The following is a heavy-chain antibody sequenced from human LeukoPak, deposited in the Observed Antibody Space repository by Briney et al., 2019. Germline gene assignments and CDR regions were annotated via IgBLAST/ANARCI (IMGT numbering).Heavy chain of an antibody. CDR1: GFSLSTGGMG. Sequence: SGPTLVNPTQTLTLTCTFSGFSLSTGGMGVGWIRQPPGKALEWLAFIFWDDNEYYSPSLKNRLTITKDTSKNQVILTMTNMDPVDTATYYCSHRHNLGVTGPVVTFDSWGQGTLVTVSS. J-gene: IGHJ5*01. CDR2: IFWDDNE. V-gene: IGHV2-5*02. CDR3: SHRHNLGVTGPVVTFDS. D-gene: IGHD2-21*02.